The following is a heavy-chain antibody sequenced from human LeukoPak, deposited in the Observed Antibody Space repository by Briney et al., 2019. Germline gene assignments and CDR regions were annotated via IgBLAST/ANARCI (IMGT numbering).Heavy chain of an antibody. J-gene: IGHJ4*01. CDR1: GDSINGYF. CDR3: ARHGNTGPVSGLPLDH. D-gene: IGHD6-19*01. Sequence: SETLSLTCTVSGDSINGYFWSWIRQPPGQGLEWVGYVYYRGGTSYNPSLGGRITVSLDTSRNQFFLRLTSVTPTDTAMYYCARHGNTGPVSGLPLDHWGHGTLVSVSS. CDR2: VYYRGGT. V-gene: IGHV4-59*08.